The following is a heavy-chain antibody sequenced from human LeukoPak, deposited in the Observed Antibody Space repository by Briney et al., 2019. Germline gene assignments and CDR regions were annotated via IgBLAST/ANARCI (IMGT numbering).Heavy chain of an antibody. Sequence: PSETLSLTCAVYGGSFSGYYWSWIRQPPGKGLEWIGEINHSGSTNYNPSLKSRVTISVDTSKNQFSLKLNSVTAADTAVYYCARSGRFWSGYYLYFDYWGQGTLVTVSS. V-gene: IGHV4-34*01. D-gene: IGHD3-3*01. CDR3: ARSGRFWSGYYLYFDY. J-gene: IGHJ4*02. CDR2: INHSGST. CDR1: GGSFSGYY.